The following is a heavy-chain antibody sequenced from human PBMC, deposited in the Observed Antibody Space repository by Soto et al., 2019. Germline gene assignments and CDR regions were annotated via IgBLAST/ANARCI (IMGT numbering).Heavy chain of an antibody. CDR1: GGSISSYY. V-gene: IGHV4-59*12. D-gene: IGHD3-3*01. CDR3: ARSLTIFGVVIGAFDI. Sequence: PSETLSLTCTVSGGSISSYYWSWIRQPPGKGLEWIGYIYYSGSTIYNPSLKSRVTISVDTSKTHFSLKLSFVTAADTVFYYCARSLTIFGVVIGAFDIWGQGTMVTVSS. CDR2: IYYSGST. J-gene: IGHJ3*02.